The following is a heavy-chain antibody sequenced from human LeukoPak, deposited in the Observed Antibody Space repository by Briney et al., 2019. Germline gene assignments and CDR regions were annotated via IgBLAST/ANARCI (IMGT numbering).Heavy chain of an antibody. D-gene: IGHD5-12*01. Sequence: SETLSLSCTVSGGSIIRYYWTWIRQPPEKGLEWIGYIHNSGTTNSNPSLKSRVTMSMDTSKNQFSLNLNSLTAADTAVYYCARWDTGYDFWGQGTLVTVSS. CDR3: ARWDTGYDF. CDR2: IHNSGTT. J-gene: IGHJ4*02. CDR1: GGSIIRYY. V-gene: IGHV4-59*08.